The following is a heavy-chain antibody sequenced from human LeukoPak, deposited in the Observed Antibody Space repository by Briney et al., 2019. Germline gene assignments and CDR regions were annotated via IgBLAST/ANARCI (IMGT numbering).Heavy chain of an antibody. CDR1: GYIYTDYY. Sequence: LAASVKVSCKASGYIYTDYYIQWVRQAPGQGLEWMGWISAYNGNTNYAQKLQGRVTMTTDTSTSTAYMELRSLRSDDTAVYYCARRGGRHSSGWYSWFDPWGQGTLVTVSS. CDR3: ARRGGRHSSGWYSWFDP. V-gene: IGHV1-18*04. D-gene: IGHD6-19*01. CDR2: ISAYNGNT. J-gene: IGHJ5*02.